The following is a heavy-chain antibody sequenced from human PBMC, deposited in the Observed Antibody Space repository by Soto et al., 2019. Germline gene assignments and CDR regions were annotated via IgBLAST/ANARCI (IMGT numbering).Heavy chain of an antibody. V-gene: IGHV3-23*01. CDR1: GFTFSSYA. Sequence: PGGSLTLSCAASGFTFSSYAMSWVRQAPGKGLEWVSAISGSGGSTYYADSVKGRFTISRDNSKNTLYLQMNSLRAEDTAVYYCASKTAIGYCSSISCYTYDYWGQGILVTVSS. J-gene: IGHJ4*02. D-gene: IGHD2-2*02. CDR2: ISGSGGST. CDR3: ASKTAIGYCSSISCYTYDY.